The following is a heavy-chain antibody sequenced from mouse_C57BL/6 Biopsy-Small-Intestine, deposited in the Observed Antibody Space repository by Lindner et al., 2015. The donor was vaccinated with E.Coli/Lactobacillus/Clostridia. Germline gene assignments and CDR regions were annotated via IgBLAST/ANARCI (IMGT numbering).Heavy chain of an antibody. J-gene: IGHJ1*03. V-gene: IGHV1-81*01. CDR1: GGTFSSYA. D-gene: IGHD1-1*01. Sequence: SVKVSCKAFGGTFSSYAISWVRQAPGQGLEWMGGIIPIFGTANYAQKFQGRVTITADESTSTAYMELSSLRSEDTAVYYCARDRGIFGVVAEYYMDVWGKGTTVTVSS. CDR3: ARDRGIFGVVAEYYMDV. CDR2: IIPIFGTA.